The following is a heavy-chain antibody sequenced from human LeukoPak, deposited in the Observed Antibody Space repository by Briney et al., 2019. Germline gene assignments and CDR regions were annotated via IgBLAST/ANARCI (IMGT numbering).Heavy chain of an antibody. CDR1: GFTFSSST. D-gene: IGHD3-22*01. CDR3: AGSAYYYDSSGYYMVDY. V-gene: IGHV3-23*01. Sequence: GGSLRLSCAASGFTFSSSTMSWVRQAPGKGLEWVSSISGSGDSTWYADSVKGRFTISRDNAKNTLYLQMSNLRAEDTAVYYCAGSAYYYDSSGYYMVDYWGQGTLVSVSS. CDR2: ISGSGDST. J-gene: IGHJ4*02.